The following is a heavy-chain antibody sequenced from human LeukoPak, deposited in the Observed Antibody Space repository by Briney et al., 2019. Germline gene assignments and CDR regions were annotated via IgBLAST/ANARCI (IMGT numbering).Heavy chain of an antibody. V-gene: IGHV1-69*13. Sequence: ASVKVSCKASGGTFSSYAISWVRQAPGQGLEWMGGIIPIFGTANYAQKFQGRVTITADESTSTAYMELGSLRSEDTAVYYCARSYEWELPYDAFDIWGQGTMVTVSS. CDR2: IIPIFGTA. J-gene: IGHJ3*02. D-gene: IGHD1-26*01. CDR1: GGTFSSYA. CDR3: ARSYEWELPYDAFDI.